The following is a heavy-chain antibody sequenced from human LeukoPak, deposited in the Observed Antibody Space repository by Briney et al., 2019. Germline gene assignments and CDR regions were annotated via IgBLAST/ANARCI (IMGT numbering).Heavy chain of an antibody. CDR1: GLTFSTYS. CDR2: IYNSGAKI. V-gene: IGHV3-23*01. J-gene: IGHJ4*02. D-gene: IGHD6-19*01. CDR3: AKDVAPDSGWDLDY. Sequence: GGSLRLSCAVSGLTFSTYSMTWVRQGPGKGLEWVSSIYNSGAKIFYADSVKGRFTISRDNSKNMLYLQMNSLRVEDTAVYYCAKDVAPDSGWDLDYWGQGTLVTVSS.